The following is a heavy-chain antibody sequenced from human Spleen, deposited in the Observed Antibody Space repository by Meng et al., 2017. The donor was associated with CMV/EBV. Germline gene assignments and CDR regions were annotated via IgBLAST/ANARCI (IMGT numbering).Heavy chain of an antibody. J-gene: IGHJ2*01. CDR2: IYWDDDK. D-gene: IGHD3-22*01. CDR1: TSGVG. CDR3: AHRVNYYDSSGYTSYWYFDL. Sequence: TSGVGVGWIRQPPGKALEWLAFIYWDDDKRCSPSLKSRLTITEDTSKNQVVLTMTNMDPVDTGTYYCAHRVNYYDSSGYTSYWYFDLWGRGTLVTVSS. V-gene: IGHV2-5*02.